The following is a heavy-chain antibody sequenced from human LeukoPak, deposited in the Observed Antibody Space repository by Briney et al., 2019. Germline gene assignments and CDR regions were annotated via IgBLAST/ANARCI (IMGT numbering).Heavy chain of an antibody. V-gene: IGHV4-39*01. D-gene: IGHD2-15*01. J-gene: IGHJ5*02. Sequence: PSETLSLTSTVSGGSISSSSSYWGWIRQPPGKGLEWIGSIYHSVSTYYNPSLKSRVTISVDTSKDQFSLRLSSVTAADTAVYYCARHPSGWYDNWGQGTLVTVSS. CDR2: IYHSVST. CDR3: ARHPSGWYDN. CDR1: GGSISSSSSY.